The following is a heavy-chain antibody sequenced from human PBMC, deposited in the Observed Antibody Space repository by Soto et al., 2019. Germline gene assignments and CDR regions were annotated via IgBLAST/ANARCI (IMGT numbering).Heavy chain of an antibody. V-gene: IGHV1-69*13. D-gene: IGHD1-26*01. CDR1: GVTFSSYA. CDR3: ASGELGAYFDY. Sequence: RASVKVSCKACGVTFSSYAISWVRQAPGQGLEWMGGIIPIFGTANYAQKFQGRVTITADESTSTAYMELSSLRSEDTAVYYCASGELGAYFDYWGQGTLVTVSS. CDR2: IIPIFGTA. J-gene: IGHJ4*02.